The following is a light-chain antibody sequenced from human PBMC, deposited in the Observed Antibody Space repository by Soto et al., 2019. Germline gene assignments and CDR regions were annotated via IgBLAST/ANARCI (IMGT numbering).Light chain of an antibody. CDR1: SSNIGAGYD. J-gene: IGLJ2*01. V-gene: IGLV1-40*01. CDR2: GNS. CDR3: QSYDSSLSV. Sequence: QAVLTQPPSVSGAPGQRVTISCTGSSSNIGAGYDVHWYQQFPGTAPKLLIYGNSNRPSGVPDRFSGSKSGTLASLAITGLQAEDEADYYCQSYDSSLSVFGGGTKVTVL.